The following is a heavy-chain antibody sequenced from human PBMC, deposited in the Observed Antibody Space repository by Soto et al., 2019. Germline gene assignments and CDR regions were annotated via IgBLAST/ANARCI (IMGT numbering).Heavy chain of an antibody. CDR2: IYNSGST. CDR1: GGSFSSYY. Sequence: SETLSLTCSVSGGSFSSYYWSWIRQPPGKGLEWIAHIYNSGSTNYNPSLKSRVTISVDTSKNQFSLKLSSATAADTAVYYCATGVEQWGPHYYFYAMGVWGQGSTVTVSS. J-gene: IGHJ6*02. D-gene: IGHD6-19*01. V-gene: IGHV4-59*01. CDR3: ATGVEQWGPHYYFYAMGV.